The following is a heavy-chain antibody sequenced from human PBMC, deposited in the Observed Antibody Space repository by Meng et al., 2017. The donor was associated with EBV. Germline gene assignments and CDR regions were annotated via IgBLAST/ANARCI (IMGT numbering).Heavy chain of an antibody. CDR3: ARVNGDCFSTICYKGWFDP. CDR2: IYYSGRT. J-gene: IGHJ5*02. V-gene: IGHV4-30-4*01. Sequence: QLQPQESGSGLVKPSQTLSLTCTVSGGSGSSGNNYWIWIRQPPGKGLEWIGYIYYSGRTYYNPSLESRVTMSVDTSKNQFSLNLNSVTAADTAVYYCARVNGDCFSTICYKGWFDPWGQGTLVTVSS. CDR1: GGSGSSGNNY. D-gene: IGHD2-2*02.